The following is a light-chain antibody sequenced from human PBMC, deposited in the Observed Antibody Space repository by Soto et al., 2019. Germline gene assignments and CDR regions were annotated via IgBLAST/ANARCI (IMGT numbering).Light chain of an antibody. Sequence: DIVMTQSPDSLAVSLGERATINCKSSQSLLYSSNSKNYLPWYQRKSGQPPKLLIYWASTRESGVPDRFSGSESGTDFTLTISSLQADGVAVYYCQQYLSIPRTFGQGTKVEIK. CDR1: QSLLYSSNSKNY. CDR2: WAS. CDR3: QQYLSIPRT. V-gene: IGKV4-1*01. J-gene: IGKJ1*01.